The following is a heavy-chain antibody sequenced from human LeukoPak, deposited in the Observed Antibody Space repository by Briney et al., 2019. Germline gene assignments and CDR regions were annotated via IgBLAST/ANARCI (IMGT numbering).Heavy chain of an antibody. CDR1: GYTFTDFF. V-gene: IGHV1-2*02. D-gene: IGHD2-2*01. CDR2: INCNTGRT. CDR3: ARRLVSYAFDM. Sequence: ASVKVSCRASGYTFTDFFIHWERQAPGRGLEWMGSINCNTGRTTYAQKFQGRVTMTRDTSIRAAYMELSWLISDDTAVYYCARRLVSYAFDMWGQGTMVTVSS. J-gene: IGHJ3*02.